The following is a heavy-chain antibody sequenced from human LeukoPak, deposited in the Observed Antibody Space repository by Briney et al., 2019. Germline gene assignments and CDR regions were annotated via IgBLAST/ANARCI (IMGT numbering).Heavy chain of an antibody. D-gene: IGHD6-6*01. V-gene: IGHV3-23*01. J-gene: IGHJ6*02. CDR2: ISGSGGST. CDR3: AKDTAARRGPYGMDV. CDR1: GFTFSSYA. Sequence: GGSLRPSCAASGFTFSSYAMSWVRQAPGKGLEWVSAISGSGGSTYYADSVKGRFTISRDNPKNTLYLQMNSLRAEDTAVYYCAKDTAARRGPYGMDVWGQGTTVTVSS.